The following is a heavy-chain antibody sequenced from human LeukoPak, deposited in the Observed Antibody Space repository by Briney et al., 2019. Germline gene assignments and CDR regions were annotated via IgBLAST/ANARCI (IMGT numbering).Heavy chain of an antibody. J-gene: IGHJ6*02. Sequence: GGSLRLSCAASGFTFDDYAMHWVRHAPGKGLEWVSGISWNSGSIGYADSVKGRFTISRDNAKNSLYLQMNSLRAEDTALYYCAKVQDCSSTSCYPTYYYGMDVWGQGTTVTVSS. V-gene: IGHV3-9*01. CDR1: GFTFDDYA. D-gene: IGHD2-2*01. CDR2: ISWNSGSI. CDR3: AKVQDCSSTSCYPTYYYGMDV.